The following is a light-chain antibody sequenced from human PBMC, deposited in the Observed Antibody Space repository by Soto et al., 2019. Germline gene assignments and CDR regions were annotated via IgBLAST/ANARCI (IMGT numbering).Light chain of an antibody. Sequence: EIVLTQSPATLSSFPGDRVTLSCRASQYINTRLAWYQHRPGQAPRLLIYQTSIRAAGTPARFSASGSGTEFTLTTSSLQSEDFAVYYCQQYDKWPRWTFGQGTKVDI. CDR1: QYINTR. CDR3: QQYDKWPRWT. J-gene: IGKJ1*01. CDR2: QTS. V-gene: IGKV3D-15*01.